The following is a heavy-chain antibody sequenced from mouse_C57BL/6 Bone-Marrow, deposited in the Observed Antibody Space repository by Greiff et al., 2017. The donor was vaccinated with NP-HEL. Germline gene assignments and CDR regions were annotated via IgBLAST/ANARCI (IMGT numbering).Heavy chain of an antibody. CDR2: IHPNSGST. CDR1: GYTFTSYW. CDR3: ARRGYGNPHWYFDV. Sequence: QVQLKQPGAELVKPGASVKLSCKASGYTFTSYWMHWVKQRPGQGLEWIGMIHPNSGSTNYNEKFKSKATLTVDKSSSTTYMQLSILTSEDSAVYYCARRGYGNPHWYFDVWGTGTTVTVSS. J-gene: IGHJ1*03. V-gene: IGHV1-64*01. D-gene: IGHD2-1*01.